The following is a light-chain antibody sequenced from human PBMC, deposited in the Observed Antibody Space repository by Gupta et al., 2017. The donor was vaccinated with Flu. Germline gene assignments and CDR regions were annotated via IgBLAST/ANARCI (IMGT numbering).Light chain of an antibody. CDR3: QQYYTTPLT. CDR2: WAA. CDR1: QSVLYSASNKNY. V-gene: IGKV4-1*01. J-gene: IGKJ4*01. Sequence: SLGETATISCKSSQSVLYSASNKNYLAWYQQKPGQPPKLLIYWAATLESGVPDRFSGRGSGTEFALTIRSLQAEDVAVYYCQQYYTTPLTFGGGTKVEIK.